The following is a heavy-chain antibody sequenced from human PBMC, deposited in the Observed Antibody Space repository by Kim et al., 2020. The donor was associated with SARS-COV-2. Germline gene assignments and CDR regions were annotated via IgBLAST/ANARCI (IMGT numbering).Heavy chain of an antibody. CDR2: IYHSGST. J-gene: IGHJ6*02. Sequence: SETLSLTCAVSGGSISSSNWWSWVRQPPGKGLEWIGEIYHSGSTNYNPSLKSRVTISVDKSKNQFSLKLSSVTAADTAVYYCAREYLWFGESKYYYYGMDVWGQGTTVTVSS. CDR1: GGSISSSNW. V-gene: IGHV4-4*02. CDR3: AREYLWFGESKYYYYGMDV. D-gene: IGHD3-10*01.